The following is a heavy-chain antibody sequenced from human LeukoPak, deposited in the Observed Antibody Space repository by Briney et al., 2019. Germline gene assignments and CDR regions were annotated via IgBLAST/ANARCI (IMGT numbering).Heavy chain of an antibody. CDR1: GFTFSDYY. Sequence: PGGSLRLSCAASGFTFSDYYMSRIRQAPGKGLEWVSYITGSDSSTYYADSVKGRFTISRDNAKNSLYLQMNSLRAEDTAVYYCARRYYASPDYWGQGTLVTVSS. CDR2: ITGSDSST. J-gene: IGHJ4*02. D-gene: IGHD2-2*01. CDR3: ARRYYASPDY. V-gene: IGHV3-11*04.